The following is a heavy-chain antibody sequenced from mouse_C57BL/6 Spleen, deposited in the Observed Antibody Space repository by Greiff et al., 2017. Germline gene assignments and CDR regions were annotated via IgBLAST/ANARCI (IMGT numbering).Heavy chain of an antibody. D-gene: IGHD1-1*01. CDR3: ARARYYGSGGYFDY. CDR2: ISYSGST. Sequence: EVKVEESGPGMVKPSQSLSLTCTVTGYSITSGYDWHWIRHFPGNKLEWMGYISYSGSTNYNPSLKSRISITHDTSKNHFFLKLNSVTTEDTATYYCARARYYGSGGYFDYWGQGTTLTVSS. V-gene: IGHV3-1*01. J-gene: IGHJ2*01. CDR1: GYSITSGYD.